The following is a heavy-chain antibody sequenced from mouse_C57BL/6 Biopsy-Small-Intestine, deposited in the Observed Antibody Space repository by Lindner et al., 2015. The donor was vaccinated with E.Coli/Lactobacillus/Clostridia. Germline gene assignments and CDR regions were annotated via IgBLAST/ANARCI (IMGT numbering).Heavy chain of an antibody. CDR1: GYTFTGYW. Sequence: VQLQESGAELMKPGASVKLSCKATGYTFTGYWIDWIKQRPGHGLEWIGEILPGSYTNYNEKFKGKATFTADTSSSTAYMQLSSLTSEDSAVYFCARGAPFDYWGQGTTLTVSS. CDR2: ILPGSYT. V-gene: IGHV1-9*01. J-gene: IGHJ2*01. CDR3: ARGAPFDY.